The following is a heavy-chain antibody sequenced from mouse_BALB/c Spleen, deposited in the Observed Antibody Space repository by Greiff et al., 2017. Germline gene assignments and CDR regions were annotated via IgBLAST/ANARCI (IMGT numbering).Heavy chain of an antibody. CDR1: GFSLTGFG. CDR2: IWGDGST. V-gene: IGHV2-6-7*01. CDR3: DREDGDGNYGENAWLAY. J-gene: IGHJ3*01. Sequence: QVQLKQSGPGLVAPSQSLSITCTASGFSLTGFGVNWVRQPPGKCLEWLGMIWGDGSTDYNSALKSRLSISKDNSKSQVFLKMNSLQTDYTARYYCDREDGDGNYGENAWLAYWGQGTLVTVSA. D-gene: IGHD2-1*01.